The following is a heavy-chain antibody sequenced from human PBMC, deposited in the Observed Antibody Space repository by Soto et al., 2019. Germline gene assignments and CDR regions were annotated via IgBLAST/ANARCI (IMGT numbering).Heavy chain of an antibody. CDR2: ISGSVSKK. CDR3: AKNQGVELVPLATVDWFDP. CDR1: GFIFETFG. Sequence: ETLRLPCAASGFIFETFGMSWVRQAPGKGLEWISSISGSVSKKHYADSVKGRFTIPRDNSKSTVYLELNNLSPHDTAVYHCAKNQGVELVPLATVDWFDPWGQGSVVNVSS. V-gene: IGHV3-23*01. J-gene: IGHJ5*02. D-gene: IGHD2-2*01.